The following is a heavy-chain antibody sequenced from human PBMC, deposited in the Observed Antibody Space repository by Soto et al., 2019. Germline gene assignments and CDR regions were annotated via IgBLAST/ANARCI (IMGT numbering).Heavy chain of an antibody. V-gene: IGHV3-23*01. CDR3: AKDRLTVFGVVVTFED. CDR1: GFTFDSYA. CDR2: LSGSGYQT. D-gene: IGHD3-3*01. J-gene: IGHJ4*02. Sequence: EVQLLESGGGLVQPGGSLRISCATDGFTFDSYAMHWVRQAPGKGLEWVSSLSGSGYQTYYADSVKGRLTISRDRSKNTVYLQMNSLRAEDTAVYFCAKDRLTVFGVVVTFEDWGRGTLVTVAS.